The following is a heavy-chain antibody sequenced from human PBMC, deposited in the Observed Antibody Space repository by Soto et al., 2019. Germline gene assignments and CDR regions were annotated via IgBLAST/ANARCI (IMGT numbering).Heavy chain of an antibody. D-gene: IGHD2-21*02. Sequence: SETLSLTCTVSGGSISSGDYYWSWIRQPPGKGLEWIGYIYYSGSTYYNPSLKSRVTISLDTSKNQFSLKLSSVTAADTAVHYCARENCGGDCYLILDYYYYGLDVWGQGTTVTVSS. J-gene: IGHJ6*02. V-gene: IGHV4-30-4*01. CDR1: GGSISSGDYY. CDR2: IYYSGST. CDR3: ARENCGGDCYLILDYYYYGLDV.